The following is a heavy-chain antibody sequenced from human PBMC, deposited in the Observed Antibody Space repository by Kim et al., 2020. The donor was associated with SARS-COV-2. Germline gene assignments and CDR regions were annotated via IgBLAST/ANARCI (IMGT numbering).Heavy chain of an antibody. J-gene: IGHJ4*02. CDR1: GGSFSGYY. V-gene: IGHV4-34*01. CDR2: INHSGST. Sequence: SETLSLTCAVYGGSFSGYYWSWIRQPPGKGLEWIGEINHSGSTNYNPSLKSRVTISVDTSKNQFSLKLSSVTAADTAVYYCARGPVTQYFYGDSEYGGGYYFDYWGQGTLVTVSS. D-gene: IGHD4-17*01. CDR3: ARGPVTQYFYGDSEYGGGYYFDY.